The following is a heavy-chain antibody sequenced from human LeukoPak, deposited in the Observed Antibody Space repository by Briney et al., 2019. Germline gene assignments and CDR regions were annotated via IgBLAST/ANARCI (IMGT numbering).Heavy chain of an antibody. J-gene: IGHJ4*02. CDR3: TRLGDGITGTTVPPGY. Sequence: GGSLRLSCTASGFTFSDYNMHWVRQAPGKGLEWVSSLSGRSSYIYYADSLRGRFAISRDNSKNSLYLQMNSLKTEDTAVYYCTRLGDGITGTTVPPGYWGQGTLVTVSS. D-gene: IGHD1-20*01. CDR1: GFTFSDYN. V-gene: IGHV3-21*04. CDR2: LSGRSSYI.